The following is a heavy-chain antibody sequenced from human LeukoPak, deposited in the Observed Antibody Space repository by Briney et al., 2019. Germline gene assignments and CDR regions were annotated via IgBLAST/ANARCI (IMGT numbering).Heavy chain of an antibody. CDR1: GFTFRTYA. Sequence: GGSLRLSCAASGFTFRTYAMSWVRRAPGKGLEWVSAFSGSGDSTYYADSVKGRFTISRDNSKNTLYLQMNSLRAEDTAIYYCAKAGSMATPTPYYSDYWGQGTLVTVSS. J-gene: IGHJ4*02. CDR3: AKAGSMATPTPYYSDY. CDR2: FSGSGDST. V-gene: IGHV3-23*01. D-gene: IGHD5-24*01.